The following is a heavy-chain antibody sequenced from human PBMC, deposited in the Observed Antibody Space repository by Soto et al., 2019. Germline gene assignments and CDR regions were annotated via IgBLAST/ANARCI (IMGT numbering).Heavy chain of an antibody. CDR3: ARGRSGDY. V-gene: IGHV1-18*01. CDR1: GYTFTSYG. J-gene: IGHJ4*02. CDR2: ISAHNGNT. Sequence: QVHLVQSGAEVKKPGASVKVSCKASGYTFTSYGITWVRQAPGQGLEWMGWISAHNGNTDYAQKLQGRVIVTRDTPTSTAYMELRSLRPDDTAVYYCARGRSGDYWGQGALVTVSS.